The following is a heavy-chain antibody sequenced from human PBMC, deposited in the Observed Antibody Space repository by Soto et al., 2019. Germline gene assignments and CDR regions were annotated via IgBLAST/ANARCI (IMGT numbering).Heavy chain of an antibody. V-gene: IGHV1-24*01. CDR1: GYTLTELS. CDR2: FDPEDGET. CDR3: ATQYYYDSSGYYYGLRAFDI. J-gene: IGHJ3*02. Sequence: QVQLVQSGAEVKKPGASVKVSCKVSGYTLTELSMHWVRQAPGKGLEWMGGFDPEDGETIYAQKFQGRVTMTEETSTDTAYMELSSLRSEDTAVYYCATQYYYDSSGYYYGLRAFDIWGQGTMVTVSS. D-gene: IGHD3-22*01.